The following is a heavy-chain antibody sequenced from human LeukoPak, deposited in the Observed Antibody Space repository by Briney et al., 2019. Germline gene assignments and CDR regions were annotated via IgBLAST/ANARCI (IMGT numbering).Heavy chain of an antibody. CDR3: AKSVWFGELVG. V-gene: IGHV3-23*01. Sequence: GGSLRHSCAASGFTFSSYAMSWVRQAPGKGLEWVSAISGSGGSTYYADSVKGRFTISRDNSKNTLYLQMNSLRAEDTAVYYCAKSVWFGELVGWGQGTLVTVSS. D-gene: IGHD3-10*01. J-gene: IGHJ4*02. CDR2: ISGSGGST. CDR1: GFTFSSYA.